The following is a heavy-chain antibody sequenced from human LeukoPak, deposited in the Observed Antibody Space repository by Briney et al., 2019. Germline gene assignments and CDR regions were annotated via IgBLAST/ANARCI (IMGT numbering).Heavy chain of an antibody. D-gene: IGHD3-3*01. J-gene: IGHJ6*03. CDR2: IKQDGSEK. CDR1: GFTFSSYW. Sequence: GGSLRLSCAASGFTFSSYWMSWVRQAPGKGLEWVANIKQDGSEKYYVDSVKGRFTISRDNAKNSLYLQMNSLRAEDTAVYYCARVESRAYYDFWSGSSYYYMDVWGKGTTVTVSS. V-gene: IGHV3-7*01. CDR3: ARVESRAYYDFWSGSSYYYMDV.